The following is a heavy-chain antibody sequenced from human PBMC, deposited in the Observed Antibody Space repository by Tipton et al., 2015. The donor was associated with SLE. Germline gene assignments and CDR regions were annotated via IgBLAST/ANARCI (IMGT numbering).Heavy chain of an antibody. CDR1: GGSISSHY. J-gene: IGHJ6*03. CDR3: AREVYDSSGYYYRMDYYYYMDV. Sequence: TLSLTCTVSGGSISSHYWSWIRQPPGKGLEWIGYIYYSGSTNYNPSLESRVTISVDTSKNQFSLKLSSVTAADTAVYYCAREVYDSSGYYYRMDYYYYMDVWGKGTTVTVSS. CDR2: IYYSGST. D-gene: IGHD3-22*01. V-gene: IGHV4-59*11.